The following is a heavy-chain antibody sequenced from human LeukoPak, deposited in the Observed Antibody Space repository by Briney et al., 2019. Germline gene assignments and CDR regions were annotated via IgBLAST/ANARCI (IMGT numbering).Heavy chain of an antibody. V-gene: IGHV4-59*01. CDR1: GGSISSYY. CDR3: ARGRPAWDYDSSGYPLDY. D-gene: IGHD3-22*01. CDR2: IYYSGST. J-gene: IGHJ4*02. Sequence: SETLSLTCTVSGGSISSYYWSWIRQPPGKGLEWIGYIYYSGSTNYNPSLKSRVTISVDTSMNQFSLKLSSVTAADTAVYYCARGRPAWDYDSSGYPLDYWGQGTLVTVSS.